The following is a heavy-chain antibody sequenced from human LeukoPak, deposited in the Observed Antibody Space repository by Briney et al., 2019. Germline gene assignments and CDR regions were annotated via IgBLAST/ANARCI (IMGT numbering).Heavy chain of an antibody. CDR2: MSYDGSDK. J-gene: IGHJ4*02. CDR1: GFTLSSYW. V-gene: IGHV3-33*08. CDR3: ARGYYDSRGEGNYFDY. Sequence: PGGSLRLSCAASGFTLSSYWMSWVRQAPGKGLQWVAFMSYDGSDKYYADSVKGRFTISRDNSKSTLYLQMNSLSGEDTAVYFCARGYYDSRGEGNYFDYWGQGTLVAVSS. D-gene: IGHD3-22*01.